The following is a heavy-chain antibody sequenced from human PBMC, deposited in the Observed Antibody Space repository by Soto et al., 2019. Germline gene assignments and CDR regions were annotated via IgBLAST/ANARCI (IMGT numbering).Heavy chain of an antibody. D-gene: IGHD6-13*01. CDR2: INPSGGST. CDR1: GYTFTSYY. V-gene: IGHV1-46*01. CDR3: ARDLSIAAAKRDHYFDY. Sequence: ASVKVSCKASGYTFTSYYMHWVRQAPGQGLEWMGIINPSGGSTSYAQKFQGRVTMTRDTSTSTVYMELSSLRSEDTAVYYCARDLSIAAAKRDHYFDYWGLGTLVTVSS. J-gene: IGHJ4*02.